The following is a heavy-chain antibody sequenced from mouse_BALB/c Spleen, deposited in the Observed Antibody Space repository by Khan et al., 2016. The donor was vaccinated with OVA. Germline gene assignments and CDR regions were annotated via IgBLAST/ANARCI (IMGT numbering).Heavy chain of an antibody. J-gene: IGHJ3*01. V-gene: IGHV1-18*01. Sequence: EVQLQQSGPELVKPGASVKISCRTSGYTFTEYTMHWVKQSHGKSLEWIGGIIPNNGGTKYNQKFRGKATLTIDKSSSTAYMELRSLTSEDSAVYYCARDGAYDRYSWFAYWGQGTLVTVSA. CDR1: GYTFTEYT. D-gene: IGHD2-14*01. CDR3: ARDGAYDRYSWFAY. CDR2: IIPNNGGT.